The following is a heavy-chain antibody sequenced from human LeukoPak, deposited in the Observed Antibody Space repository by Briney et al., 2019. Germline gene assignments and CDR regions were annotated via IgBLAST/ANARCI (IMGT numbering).Heavy chain of an antibody. J-gene: IGHJ1*01. CDR1: GFTFSSYS. CDR2: ISSSSSYI. Sequence: GGSLRLSCAASGFTFSSYSMNWVRQAPGKGLEWVSSISSSSSYIYYADSVKGRFTISRDNAKNSLYLQMNSLRSDDTAVYYCARGILAANTVTTRLYFQHWGQGTLVTVSS. CDR3: ARGILAANTVTTRLYFQH. V-gene: IGHV3-21*04. D-gene: IGHD4-17*01.